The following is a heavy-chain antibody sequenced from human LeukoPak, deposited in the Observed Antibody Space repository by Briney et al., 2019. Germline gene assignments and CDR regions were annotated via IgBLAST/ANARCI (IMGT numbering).Heavy chain of an antibody. Sequence: PGGSLRLSCAASGFTFSNYEMNWVRQAPGKGLEWVSFISSSGNTRYYADSVRGRFTISRDNAKNSLYLQMNSLRVEDTAVYYCAGRSGPDDYWGQGTLVTVSS. J-gene: IGHJ4*02. CDR1: GFTFSNYE. V-gene: IGHV3-48*03. D-gene: IGHD2-15*01. CDR2: ISSSGNTR. CDR3: AGRSGPDDY.